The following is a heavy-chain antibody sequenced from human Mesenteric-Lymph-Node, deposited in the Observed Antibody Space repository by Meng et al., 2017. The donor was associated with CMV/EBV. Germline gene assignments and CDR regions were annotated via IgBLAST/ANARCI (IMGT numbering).Heavy chain of an antibody. J-gene: IGHJ4*02. D-gene: IGHD2-2*01. CDR2: ISSSSSYI. CDR1: GFAFMSYA. Sequence: GSLRLSCAASGFAFMSYAMTWVRQAPGKGLEWVSSISSSSSYIYYADSVKGRFTISRDNAKNSLYLQMNSLRAEDTAVYYCARLGYCSSTSCPLDYWGQGTLVTVSS. CDR3: ARLGYCSSTSCPLDY. V-gene: IGHV3-21*01.